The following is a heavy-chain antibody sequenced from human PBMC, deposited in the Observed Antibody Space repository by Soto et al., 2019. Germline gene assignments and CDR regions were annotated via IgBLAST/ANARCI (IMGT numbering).Heavy chain of an antibody. J-gene: IGHJ4*02. Sequence: QITLKESGPTLVKPTQTLTLTCTFSGFSLSTGGVAVGWVRQPPGKALEWLALIYWDDDKRYSPSLKSSLTITKDTSKNQVVLTMTNMDPVDTATYYCAHFVYSAYLGGGYFDYWGQGTLVTVSS. CDR2: IYWDDDK. V-gene: IGHV2-5*02. D-gene: IGHD5-12*01. CDR1: GFSLSTGGVA. CDR3: AHFVYSAYLGGGYFDY.